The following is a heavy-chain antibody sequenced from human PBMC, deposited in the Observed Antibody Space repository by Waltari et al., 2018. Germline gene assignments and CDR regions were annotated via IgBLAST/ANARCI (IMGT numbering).Heavy chain of an antibody. CDR2: INHRGST. V-gene: IGHV4-34*01. Sequence: QVQLQQWGAGLLKPSETLSLTCAVYGGSFSGYYWSWIRQPPGKGLEWIGEINHRGSTNYNPSLKSLVTISVDTSKNQFALKLSSVTAADTAVYYCARGVVPAAIWFDPWGQGTLVTVSS. CDR3: ARGVVPAAIWFDP. CDR1: GGSFSGYY. J-gene: IGHJ5*02. D-gene: IGHD2-2*01.